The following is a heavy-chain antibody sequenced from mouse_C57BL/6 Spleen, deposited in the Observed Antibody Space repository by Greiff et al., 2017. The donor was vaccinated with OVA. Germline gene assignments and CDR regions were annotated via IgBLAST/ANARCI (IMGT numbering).Heavy chain of an antibody. CDR1: GYTFTSYW. CDR3: TRISLYYYGSSHYYAMDY. D-gene: IGHD1-1*01. J-gene: IGHJ4*01. CDR2: IYPGNSDT. Sequence: VQLQQSGTVLARPGASVKMSCKTSGYTFTSYWMHWVKQRPGQGLEWIGAIYPGNSDTSYNPKFKGKAKLTAVTSASTAYMELSSLTNEDSAVYYCTRISLYYYGSSHYYAMDYWGQGTSVTVSS. V-gene: IGHV1-5*01.